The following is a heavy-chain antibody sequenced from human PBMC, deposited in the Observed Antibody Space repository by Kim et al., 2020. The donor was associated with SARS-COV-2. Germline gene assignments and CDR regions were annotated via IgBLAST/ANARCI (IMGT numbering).Heavy chain of an antibody. CDR3: AKSGYLADAFRSPMDV. D-gene: IGHD3-16*02. Sequence: GGSLRLSCAASGFTFSSYAMSWVRQAPGKGLEWVSAISGSGGSTYYADSVKGRFTISRDNSKNTLYLQMNSLRAEDTAVYYCAKSGYLADAFRSPMDVGGPGTTVTVSS. CDR1: GFTFSSYA. J-gene: IGHJ6*02. CDR2: ISGSGGST. V-gene: IGHV3-23*01.